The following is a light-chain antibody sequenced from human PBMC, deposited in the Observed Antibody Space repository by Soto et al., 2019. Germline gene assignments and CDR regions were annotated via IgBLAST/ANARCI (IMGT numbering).Light chain of an antibody. CDR3: SSYAVSSTRV. CDR2: DVS. V-gene: IGLV2-14*01. J-gene: IGLJ3*02. CDR1: SSDVGGYNF. Sequence: QSVLTQPASVSGSPGQSITISCTGTSSDVGGYNFVSWYQQHPGKAPKLMIYDVSNRPSGVSSRFSGSKSGNTASLTISGLQAEDEADYYCSSYAVSSTRVFGGGTKVTVL.